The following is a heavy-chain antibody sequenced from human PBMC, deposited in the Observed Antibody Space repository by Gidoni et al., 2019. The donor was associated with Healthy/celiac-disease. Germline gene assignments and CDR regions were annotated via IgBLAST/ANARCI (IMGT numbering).Heavy chain of an antibody. J-gene: IGHJ4*02. D-gene: IGHD5-12*01. CDR3: ARAFGTRGYSGYDPDYFDY. CDR2: IKHVGSEK. V-gene: IGHV3-7*01. CDR1: GFTFSRYW. Sequence: EVQLVESGGGWVQPGGSMRLSGAASGFTFSRYWMSWVRQAPGKGLGWVANIKHVGSEKYYVDSVKGRFTISRDNAKNSLYLQMNSLRAEDTAVYYCARAFGTRGYSGYDPDYFDYWGQGTLVTVSS.